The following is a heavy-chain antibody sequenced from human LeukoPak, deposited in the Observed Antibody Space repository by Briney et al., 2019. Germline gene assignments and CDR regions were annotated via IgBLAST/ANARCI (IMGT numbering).Heavy chain of an antibody. CDR1: GFTFSDYS. CDR2: ITSSGTYI. CDR3: ARDRANIVVVSASEY. Sequence: GGSLRLSCAASGFTFSDYSTNWVRQAPGKGLEWVSSITSSGTYIYYADSVKGRFTISRDNAKNSLYLQMNSLRAEDTAVYYCARDRANIVVVSASEYWGQGTLVTVSP. D-gene: IGHD2-21*01. J-gene: IGHJ4*02. V-gene: IGHV3-21*01.